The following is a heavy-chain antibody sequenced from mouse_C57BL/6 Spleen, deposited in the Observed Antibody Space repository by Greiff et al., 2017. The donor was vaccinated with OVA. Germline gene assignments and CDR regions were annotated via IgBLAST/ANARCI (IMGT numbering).Heavy chain of an antibody. J-gene: IGHJ1*03. CDR2: FYPGSGSI. CDR1: GYTFTEYT. Sequence: VQLQQSGAELVKPGASVQLSCKASGYTFTEYTIHWVKQRSGQGLEWIGWFYPGSGSIKYTEKFKDTATLTADKSSSTVYMELSRLTSEYSAVYVCARHEDHNLYWYFDVWGTGTTVTVSS. CDR3: ARHEDHNLYWYFDV. V-gene: IGHV1-62-2*01.